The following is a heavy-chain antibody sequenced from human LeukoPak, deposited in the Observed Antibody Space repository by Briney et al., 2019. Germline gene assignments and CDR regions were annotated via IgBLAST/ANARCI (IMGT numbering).Heavy chain of an antibody. CDR3: AKDVGTRLFDY. D-gene: IGHD1-7*01. CDR2: INGNGGST. V-gene: IGHV3-23*01. CDR1: GFTFSNFA. J-gene: IGHJ4*02. Sequence: GGSLRLSCAASGFTFSNFAMSWVRQAPGKGLEWVSAINGNGGSTYYADSVKGRFTISRDNAKNSLYLQMNSLRAEDTAVYYCAKDVGTRLFDYWGQGTLVTVSS.